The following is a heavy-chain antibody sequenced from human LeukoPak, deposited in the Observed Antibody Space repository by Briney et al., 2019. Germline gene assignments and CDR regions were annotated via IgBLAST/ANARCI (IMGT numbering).Heavy chain of an antibody. J-gene: IGHJ4*02. CDR2: ISSSSSYI. CDR3: ARDGRYYGSGSYAFDY. Sequence: GGTLRLSCAASGITFSSYGMSWVRQAPGKGLEWVSSISSSSSYIYYADSVKGRFTISRDNAKNSLYLQMNSLRAEDTAVYYCARDGRYYGSGSYAFDYWGQGTLVTVSS. CDR1: GITFSSYG. V-gene: IGHV3-21*01. D-gene: IGHD3-10*01.